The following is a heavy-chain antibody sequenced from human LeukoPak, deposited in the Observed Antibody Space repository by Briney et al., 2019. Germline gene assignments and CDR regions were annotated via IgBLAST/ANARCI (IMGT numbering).Heavy chain of an antibody. D-gene: IGHD6-13*01. CDR1: GFTFSSYW. Sequence: GGSLRLSCVVSGFTFSSYWMSWVRQAPGKGLEWVANIKQDGSEKYYVDSVKGRFTISRDNAKNSLYLQMNSLRAEDTAVYYCARQYSSSWYGQYFDYWGQGTLVTVSS. J-gene: IGHJ4*02. CDR2: IKQDGSEK. CDR3: ARQYSSSWYGQYFDY. V-gene: IGHV3-7*03.